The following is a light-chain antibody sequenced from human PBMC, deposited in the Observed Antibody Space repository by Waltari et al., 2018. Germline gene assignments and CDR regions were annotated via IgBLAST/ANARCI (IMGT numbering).Light chain of an antibody. J-gene: IGKJ5*01. CDR1: QSIGTS. Sequence: DIQMTQSPSTLSASVGDRVTITCRASQSIGTSLAWYQQKPGKAPKLLFHRASNLENGVPSRFSGSGSGTEFTLTISSLQPDDFATYYCQKYDDYPITFGPGSRLEIK. CDR2: RAS. CDR3: QKYDDYPIT. V-gene: IGKV1-5*03.